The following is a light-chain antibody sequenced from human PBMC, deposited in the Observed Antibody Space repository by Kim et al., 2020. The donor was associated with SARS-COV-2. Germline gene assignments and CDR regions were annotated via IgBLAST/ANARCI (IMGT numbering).Light chain of an antibody. V-gene: IGKV1-39*01. CDR1: QSVSIN. CDR2: GAS. CDR3: QQTFSTQYS. Sequence: SASVVDRVTITRRATQSVSINLNWYQQRPGKAPRLLIYGASTLQSGVPSRFSGSGSGTGFTLTISSLQPEDFAIYYCQQTFSTQYSFGQWTKLEI. J-gene: IGKJ2*03.